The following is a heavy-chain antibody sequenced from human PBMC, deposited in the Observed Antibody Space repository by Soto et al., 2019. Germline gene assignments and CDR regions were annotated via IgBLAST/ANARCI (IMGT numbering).Heavy chain of an antibody. Sequence: GASVKVSCKASGGTFSSYAISWVRQAPGQGLEWMGGIIPIFGTANYAQKFQGRVTITADKSTSTAYMELSSLRSEDTAVYYCASAVRITIFGVVPRDYYYGMDVWGQGTTVTAP. D-gene: IGHD3-3*01. CDR2: IIPIFGTA. J-gene: IGHJ6*02. V-gene: IGHV1-69*06. CDR3: ASAVRITIFGVVPRDYYYGMDV. CDR1: GGTFSSYA.